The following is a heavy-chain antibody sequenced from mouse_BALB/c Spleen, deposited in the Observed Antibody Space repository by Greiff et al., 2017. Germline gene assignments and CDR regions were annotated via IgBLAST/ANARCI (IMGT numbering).Heavy chain of an antibody. CDR1: GYTFTSYW. Sequence: QVHVKQSGAELVKPGASVKLSCKASGYTFTSYWMHWVKQRPGQGLEWIGEIDPSDSYTNYNQKFKGKATLTVDKSSSTAYMQLSSLTSEDSAVYYCARGTTASAWFAYWGQGTLVTVSA. V-gene: IGHV1-69*02. D-gene: IGHD1-2*01. J-gene: IGHJ3*01. CDR2: IDPSDSYT. CDR3: ARGTTASAWFAY.